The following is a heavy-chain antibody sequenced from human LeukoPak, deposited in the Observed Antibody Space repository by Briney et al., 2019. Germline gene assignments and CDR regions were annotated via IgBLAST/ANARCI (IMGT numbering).Heavy chain of an antibody. Sequence: GASVKVSCKASGYTFTSYDINWVRQATGQELEWMGWMNPNSGNTGYAQKFQGRVTMTRNTSISTAYMELSSLRSEDTAVYYCARGQNHYYDSSGYYLDAFDIWGQGTMVTVSS. CDR2: MNPNSGNT. V-gene: IGHV1-8*01. CDR3: ARGQNHYYDSSGYYLDAFDI. D-gene: IGHD3-22*01. CDR1: GYTFTSYD. J-gene: IGHJ3*02.